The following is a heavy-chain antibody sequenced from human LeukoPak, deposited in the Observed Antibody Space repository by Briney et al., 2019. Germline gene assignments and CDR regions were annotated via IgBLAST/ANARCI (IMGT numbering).Heavy chain of an antibody. CDR2: IYTSGST. D-gene: IGHD5-12*01. CDR1: GGSISSYY. Sequence: SETLSLTCTVSGGSISSYYWSWIRQPAGKGLEWIGHIYTSGSTKYNPSLKGRVTMSVDTSKNQFSLNLSSVTAADTAVYYCARDHEDIVATIWGEGLNIWGQGTVVTVSS. CDR3: ARDHEDIVATIWGEGLNI. V-gene: IGHV4-4*07. J-gene: IGHJ3*02.